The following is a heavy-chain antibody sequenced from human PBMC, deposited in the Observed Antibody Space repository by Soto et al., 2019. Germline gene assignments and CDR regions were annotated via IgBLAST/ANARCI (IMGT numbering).Heavy chain of an antibody. Sequence: ELQLLESGGGLAQPGGSLRLSCAASGFTFSSYGMNWVRQAPGKGLEWVSALSGSGDTTYYADSVRGRFSISRDNSKNTLYLQMSSLRGEDTAVYYCATGTQFFYYYAMDVWGQGTTVTVSS. CDR2: LSGSGDTT. V-gene: IGHV3-23*01. CDR1: GFTFSSYG. CDR3: ATGTQFFYYYAMDV. J-gene: IGHJ6*02.